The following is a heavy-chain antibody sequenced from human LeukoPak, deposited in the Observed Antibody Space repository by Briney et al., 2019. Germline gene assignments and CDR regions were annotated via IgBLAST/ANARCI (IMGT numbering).Heavy chain of an antibody. CDR1: GYTFTSYG. CDR3: ARERLNWCQFDP. CDR2: ISAYNGNT. J-gene: IGHJ5*02. V-gene: IGHV1-18*01. Sequence: ASVKVSCKASGYTFTSYGISWVRQAPGQGLEWMGWISAYNGNTNYAQKLQGRVTMTRDMSTSTVYMELSSLRSEDTAVYYCARERLNWCQFDPWGQGTLVTVSS. D-gene: IGHD2-8*02.